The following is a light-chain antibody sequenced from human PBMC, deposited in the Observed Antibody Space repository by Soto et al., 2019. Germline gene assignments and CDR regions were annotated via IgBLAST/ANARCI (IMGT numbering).Light chain of an antibody. J-gene: IGKJ1*01. CDR1: QSISSW. CDR3: QQYETFSGT. CDR2: KAS. V-gene: IGKV1-5*03. Sequence: DIKMTQSPSTLSASVGDRVTXXXXASQSISSWLAWYQQKPGKAPKLLIYKASSLESGVPSRFSGSGSGTKFTLTIASLQPDDFATYYCQQYETFSGTFGSGTKVDIK.